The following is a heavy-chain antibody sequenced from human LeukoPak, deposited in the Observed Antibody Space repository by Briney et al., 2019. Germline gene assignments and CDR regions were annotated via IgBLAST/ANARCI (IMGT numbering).Heavy chain of an antibody. Sequence: PSETLSLTCTVSGGSISNYHWSWIRQPPGKGLEWIGSISYSGSTNYNPSLTSRVTISVDASKNQFSLKLTSVTAADTAVYYCARGSGNYWQVSFDYWGQGTLVTVSS. CDR1: GGSISNYH. D-gene: IGHD1-26*01. J-gene: IGHJ4*02. CDR2: ISYSGST. CDR3: ARGSGNYWQVSFDY. V-gene: IGHV4-59*08.